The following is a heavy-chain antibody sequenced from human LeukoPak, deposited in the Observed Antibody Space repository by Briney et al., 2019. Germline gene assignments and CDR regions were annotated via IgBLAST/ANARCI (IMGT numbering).Heavy chain of an antibody. J-gene: IGHJ4*02. CDR3: ARNLKNYYDSNGYFDY. D-gene: IGHD3-22*01. Sequence: GGSLRLSCVASGFTFSSYNINWVRQAPGKGPEWVSSISSSGDYIYYADSVKGRFTISRDNAKNSLYLQMNSLRAEDTAAYYCARNLKNYYDSNGYFDYWGQGTLVTVSS. CDR1: GFTFSSYN. CDR2: ISSSGDYI. V-gene: IGHV3-21*01.